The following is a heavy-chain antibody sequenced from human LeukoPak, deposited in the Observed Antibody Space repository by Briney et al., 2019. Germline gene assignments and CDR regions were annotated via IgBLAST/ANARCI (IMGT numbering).Heavy chain of an antibody. V-gene: IGHV1-18*01. CDR2: ISAYNGNT. Sequence: ASVKVSCKASGYTFTSYGISWVRQAPGQGLEWMGWISAYNGNTNYAQKLQGRVTMTTDTSTSPAYMELRSLRSDDTAVYYCARDWSGKNWFDPWGQGTLVTVSS. J-gene: IGHJ5*02. D-gene: IGHD3-3*01. CDR1: GYTFTSYG. CDR3: ARDWSGKNWFDP.